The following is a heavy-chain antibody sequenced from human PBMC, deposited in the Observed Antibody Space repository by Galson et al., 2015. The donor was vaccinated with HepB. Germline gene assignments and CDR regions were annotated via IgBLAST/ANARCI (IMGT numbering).Heavy chain of an antibody. D-gene: IGHD1-26*01. CDR3: ARQAPDSGSYWDWFDP. J-gene: IGHJ5*02. V-gene: IGHV5-10-1*01. CDR2: IDPSDSYT. Sequence: QSGAEVKKPGESLRISCKGSGYSFTTYWISWVRQMPGKGLEWMGRIDPSDSYTNYSPSFQGHVTISADRSISAAYLQWSSLKASDTAMYYCARQAPDSGSYWDWFDPWGQGTLVTVSS. CDR1: GYSFTTYW.